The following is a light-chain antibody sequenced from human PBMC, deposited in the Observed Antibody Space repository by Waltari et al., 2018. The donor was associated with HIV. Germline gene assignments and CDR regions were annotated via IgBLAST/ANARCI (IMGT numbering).Light chain of an antibody. CDR3: QQLVNYPPT. Sequence: DIQLTQSPSFLSASVGDRVTITCRASQGITSYLAWYQQKPGKAPKLIIYAVSTLQSGVPSRFSGSGSGTEFTLTISSLQPEDFATYYCQQLVNYPPTFGQGTKVEIK. CDR2: AVS. J-gene: IGKJ1*01. V-gene: IGKV1-9*01. CDR1: QGITSY.